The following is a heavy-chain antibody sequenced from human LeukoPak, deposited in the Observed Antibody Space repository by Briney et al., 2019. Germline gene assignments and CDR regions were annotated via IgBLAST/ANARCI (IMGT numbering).Heavy chain of an antibody. CDR1: GGSLSSYY. Sequence: SKTLSLTCTVSGGSLSSYYWSWIRQPPGKGLEWIGYIYYSGSTNYNPSLKSRVTISVDTSKNQFSLKLSSVTAADTAVFYCARGRGGYDYYFDYWGQGTLVTVSS. J-gene: IGHJ4*02. D-gene: IGHD5-12*01. V-gene: IGHV4-59*01. CDR2: IYYSGST. CDR3: ARGRGGYDYYFDY.